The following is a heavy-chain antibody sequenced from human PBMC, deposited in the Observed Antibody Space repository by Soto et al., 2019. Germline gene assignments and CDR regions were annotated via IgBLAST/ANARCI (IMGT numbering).Heavy chain of an antibody. CDR1: GIAFSGCG. V-gene: IGHV3-30*03. D-gene: IGHD3-10*01. CDR3: AENIVRGHWYFDL. Sequence: QVQLVESGGGVVQPGKSLRLSCAASGIAFSGCGMFWVRQTPSKGLEWVAAISSDGSQKYYADSVKGRFTISRDNSKNPLYVHINGLTTEDTAVYYCAENIVRGHWYFDLWGRGTLVTVSS. J-gene: IGHJ2*01. CDR2: ISSDGSQK.